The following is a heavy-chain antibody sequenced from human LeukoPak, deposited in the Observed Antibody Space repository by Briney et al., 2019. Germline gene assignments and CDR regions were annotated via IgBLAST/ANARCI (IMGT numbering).Heavy chain of an antibody. CDR3: ARAKVVVVAAVPLDY. J-gene: IGHJ4*02. CDR2: ISYDGSNK. Sequence: GGSLRLSCAASGFTFSSYAMHWVRQAPGKGLEWVAVISYDGSNKYYADSVKGRFTISRDNSKNTLYLQMNSLRAEDTAVYYCARAKVVVVAAVPLDYWGQGTLVTVSS. V-gene: IGHV3-30-3*01. CDR1: GFTFSSYA. D-gene: IGHD2-15*01.